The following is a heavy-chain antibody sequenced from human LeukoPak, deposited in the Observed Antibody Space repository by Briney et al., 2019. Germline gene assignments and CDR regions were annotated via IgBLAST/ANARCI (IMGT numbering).Heavy chain of an antibody. CDR3: ARDSSGYYYYYYGVDV. D-gene: IGHD3-22*01. CDR2: IKQDGSEK. J-gene: IGHJ6*02. V-gene: IGHV3-7*01. CDR1: GFTFSNYW. Sequence: GGSLRLSCAASGFTFSNYWMSWVRQAPGKGLERVANIKQDGSEKYYVDSVKGRFTISRDNAKNSLYLQMNSLRAEDTAVYYCARDSSGYYYYYYGVDVWGQGTTVTVSS.